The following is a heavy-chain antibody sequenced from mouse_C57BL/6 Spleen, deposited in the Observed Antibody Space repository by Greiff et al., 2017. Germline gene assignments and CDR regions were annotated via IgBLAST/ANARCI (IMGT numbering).Heavy chain of an antibody. J-gene: IGHJ4*01. V-gene: IGHV1-82*01. Sequence: QVQLQQSGPELVKPGASVKISCKASGYAFSSSWMNWVKQRPGKGLEWIGRIYPGDGDTNYNGKFKGKATLTADKSSSTAYMQLSSLTSEDSAVYFCARADYEGAMDYWGQGTSVTVSS. CDR2: IYPGDGDT. CDR1: GYAFSSSW. D-gene: IGHD2-4*01. CDR3: ARADYEGAMDY.